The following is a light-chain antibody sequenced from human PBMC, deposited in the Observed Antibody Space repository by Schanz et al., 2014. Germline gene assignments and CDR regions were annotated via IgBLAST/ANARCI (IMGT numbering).Light chain of an antibody. CDR3: QQYHSYSLT. V-gene: IGKV1-5*01. Sequence: DIQMTQSPSTLSASVGDRVTITCRASQSISSWLAWYQQKPGKAPKVLLYDASNLKSGVPSRFSGSGSGTQFTLTISSLQPDDFATYYCQQYHSYSLTFGQGTKLEIK. CDR2: DAS. J-gene: IGKJ2*01. CDR1: QSISSW.